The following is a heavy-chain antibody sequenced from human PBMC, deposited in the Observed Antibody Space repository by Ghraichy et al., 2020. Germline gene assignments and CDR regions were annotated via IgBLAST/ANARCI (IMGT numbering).Heavy chain of an antibody. J-gene: IGHJ4*02. Sequence: GGSLRLSCAASGFTFSSYEMNWVRQAPGKGLEWVSYISSSGSTKYYADSVKGRFTISRDNAKNSLYLQMNSLRAEDTAVYYCAREPSGYYYWPDYWGQGTLVTVSS. CDR1: GFTFSSYE. CDR3: AREPSGYYYWPDY. CDR2: ISSSGSTK. D-gene: IGHD3-22*01. V-gene: IGHV3-48*03.